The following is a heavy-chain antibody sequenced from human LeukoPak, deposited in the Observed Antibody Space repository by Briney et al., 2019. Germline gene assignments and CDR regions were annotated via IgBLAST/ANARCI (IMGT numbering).Heavy chain of an antibody. J-gene: IGHJ6*02. Sequence: SVTVSCTASGGTFSSYAISWVRQAPGQGLEWMGRIIPILGIANYAQKFQGRVTITADKSTSTAHMELSSLRSEDTAVYYCARGQEVLRFLEWSTATDYGMDVWGQGTTVTVSS. D-gene: IGHD3-3*01. V-gene: IGHV1-69*04. CDR2: IIPILGIA. CDR1: GGTFSSYA. CDR3: ARGQEVLRFLEWSTATDYGMDV.